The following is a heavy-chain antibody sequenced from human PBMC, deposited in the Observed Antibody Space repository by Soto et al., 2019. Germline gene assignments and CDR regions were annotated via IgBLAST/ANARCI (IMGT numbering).Heavy chain of an antibody. CDR3: ARVRGSSWKLPFDY. J-gene: IGHJ4*02. V-gene: IGHV3-48*01. D-gene: IGHD6-13*01. CDR1: GFTFSSYS. CDR2: ISSSSSTI. Sequence: EVQLVESGGGLVQPGGSLRLSCAASGFTFSSYSMNWVRQAPGKGLEWVSYISSSSSTIYYADSVKGRFTICRDNAKNSLYLQMKSLRAEDTAVYYCARVRGSSWKLPFDYWGQATLVTVSS.